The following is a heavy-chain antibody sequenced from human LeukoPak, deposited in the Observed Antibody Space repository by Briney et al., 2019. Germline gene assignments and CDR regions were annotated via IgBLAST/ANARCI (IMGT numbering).Heavy chain of an antibody. CDR1: GYTFTGYY. Sequence: ASVKVSCKASGYTFTGYYMHWVRQAPGQGLEWMGGFDPEDGETIYAQKFQGRVTMTEDTSTDTAYMELSSLRSEDTAVYYCATDPYSGSYYGWFDPWGQGTLVTVSS. CDR2: FDPEDGET. CDR3: ATDPYSGSYYGWFDP. J-gene: IGHJ5*02. D-gene: IGHD1-26*01. V-gene: IGHV1-24*01.